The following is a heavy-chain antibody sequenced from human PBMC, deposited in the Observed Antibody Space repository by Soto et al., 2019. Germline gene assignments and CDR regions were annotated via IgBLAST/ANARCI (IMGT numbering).Heavy chain of an antibody. Sequence: QVQLQESGPGLVKPSGTLSLTCAVSGGPISSSNLWTWVRQPPGKGLEWIGEIYHSGSTNYNPSLKSRVTISVDKSKNQFSLKVTSVTAADTAVYYCARSPRSIAAGGIDYWGQGILVTVSS. CDR2: IYHSGST. CDR1: GGPISSSNL. V-gene: IGHV4-4*02. J-gene: IGHJ4*02. CDR3: ARSPRSIAAGGIDY. D-gene: IGHD6-13*01.